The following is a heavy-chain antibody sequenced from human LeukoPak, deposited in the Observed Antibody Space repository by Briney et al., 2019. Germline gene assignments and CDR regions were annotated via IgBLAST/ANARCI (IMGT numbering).Heavy chain of an antibody. Sequence: GGSLRLSCAASGFTFTSYSMNWVRQAPGKGLEWVSTISGGGGSTYYADSVKGRFTISRDNSKNTLYPQVNSLRAEDTAVYYCAKGGKWDVTPFDYWGQGTLVTVSS. D-gene: IGHD1-26*01. J-gene: IGHJ4*02. V-gene: IGHV3-23*01. CDR2: ISGGGGST. CDR1: GFTFTSYS. CDR3: AKGGKWDVTPFDY.